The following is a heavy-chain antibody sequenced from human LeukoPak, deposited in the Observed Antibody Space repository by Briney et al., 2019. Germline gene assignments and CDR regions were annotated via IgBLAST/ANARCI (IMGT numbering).Heavy chain of an antibody. Sequence: SETLSLTCAVYGGSFSGYYWSWIRQLPGKGLEWIGEINHSGSTNYNPSLKSRVTMSVDTSKNQFSLKLSSVTAADTAVYYCAREESHCSSSSCYFRFYYYYYMDVWGKGTTVTVSS. CDR3: AREESHCSSSSCYFRFYYYYYMDV. CDR1: GGSFSGYY. D-gene: IGHD2-2*01. J-gene: IGHJ6*03. CDR2: INHSGST. V-gene: IGHV4-34*01.